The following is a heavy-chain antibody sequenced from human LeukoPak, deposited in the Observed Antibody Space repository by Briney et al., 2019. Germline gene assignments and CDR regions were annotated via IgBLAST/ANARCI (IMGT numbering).Heavy chain of an antibody. CDR1: GFTFSSYW. J-gene: IGHJ1*01. D-gene: IGHD2-15*01. Sequence: GGSLRLSCAASGFTFSSYWMHWVRHAPGKGLVWVSRINSDGRTTTYADSVKGRFTISRDNAKNTLYLQMNSLRAEDTAVYYCAREDCSGGSCYFHHWGQGTLVTVSS. CDR3: AREDCSGGSCYFHH. CDR2: INSDGRTT. V-gene: IGHV3-74*01.